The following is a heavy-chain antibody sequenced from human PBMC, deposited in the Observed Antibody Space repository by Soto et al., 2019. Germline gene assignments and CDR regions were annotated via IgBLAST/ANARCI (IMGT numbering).Heavy chain of an antibody. D-gene: IGHD2-2*01. J-gene: IGHJ5*02. CDR3: ARVVPGAEAWFGP. V-gene: IGHV1-18*01. CDR2: ISLYSDGT. CDR1: GYTFSNYG. Sequence: QVHLVQSGGEVKRPGASVKVSFKTSGYTFSNYGITWVRQAPGQPLEWLGWISLYSDGTNYAQKFQGRVSMTTDTSTTTAYMELRSLRSDDTAVYYCARVVPGAEAWFGPWGQGTLVTVSS.